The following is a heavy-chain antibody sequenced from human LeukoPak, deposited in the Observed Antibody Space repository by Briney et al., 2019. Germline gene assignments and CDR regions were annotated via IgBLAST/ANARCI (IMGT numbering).Heavy chain of an antibody. CDR2: ISGSGGST. V-gene: IGHV3-23*01. D-gene: IGHD6-19*01. J-gene: IGHJ4*02. CDR3: AKDRSQWLVWDKYYFDY. Sequence: PGGSLRLSCAASGFTFSSYAMSWVRQAPGKGLEWVSAISGSGGSTYYADSVKGRFTISRDNSKNTPYLQMNSLRAEDTVVYYCAKDRSQWLVWDKYYFDYWGQGTLVTVSS. CDR1: GFTFSSYA.